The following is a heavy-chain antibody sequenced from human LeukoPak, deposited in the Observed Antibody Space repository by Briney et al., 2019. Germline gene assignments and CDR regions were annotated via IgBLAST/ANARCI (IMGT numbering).Heavy chain of an antibody. Sequence: SETLSLTCAVYGGSFSGYYWSWIRQPPGKGLEWIGEINHSGSTNYNPSLKSRVTISVDTSKNQFSLKLSSVTAADTAVYYCARVSEYGLHYFDYWGQGTLVTVSS. CDR3: ARVSEYGLHYFDY. CDR1: GGSFSGYY. V-gene: IGHV4-34*01. CDR2: INHSGST. D-gene: IGHD4/OR15-4a*01. J-gene: IGHJ4*02.